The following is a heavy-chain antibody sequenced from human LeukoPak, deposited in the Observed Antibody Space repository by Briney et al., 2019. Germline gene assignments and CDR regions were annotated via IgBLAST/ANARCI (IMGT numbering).Heavy chain of an antibody. Sequence: SSETLSLTWAVYGGSFSGYYCSWSRQPPGKGLEWIGEINHSGSTNYNPSLKSRVTISVDTSKNQFSLKLSSVTAADTAVYYCAREVAVAGTRYYYRDVWGKGTTVTVSS. J-gene: IGHJ6*03. CDR1: GGSFSGYY. V-gene: IGHV4-34*01. CDR2: INHSGST. CDR3: AREVAVAGTRYYYRDV. D-gene: IGHD2-15*01.